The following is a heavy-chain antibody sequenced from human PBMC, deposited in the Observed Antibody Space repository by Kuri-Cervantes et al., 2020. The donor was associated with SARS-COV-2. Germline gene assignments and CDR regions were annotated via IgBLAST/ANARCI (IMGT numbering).Heavy chain of an antibody. V-gene: IGHV1-8*01. CDR3: AIDYSLGWFGP. CDR2: KNHNSGNT. CDR1: GYTFTSYD. J-gene: IGHJ5*02. D-gene: IGHD3-16*01. Sequence: ASLKVSCKASGYTFTSYDINWVRQATGQRLEGMGWKNHNSGNTRYAQKFQGRVTITRNTSISTSYMQLSSLRSVDTAVYYCAIDYSLGWFGPWGQGTLVTVSS.